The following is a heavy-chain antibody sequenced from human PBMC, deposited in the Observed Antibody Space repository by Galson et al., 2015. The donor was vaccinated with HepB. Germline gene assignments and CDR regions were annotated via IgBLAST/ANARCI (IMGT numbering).Heavy chain of an antibody. J-gene: IGHJ3*02. D-gene: IGHD6-13*01. Sequence: SLRLSCAASGFTFSDYNLHWVRQAPGKGLLWVSNMTSDGSRLYYADSVRGRFTIYRDDAQNMLYLQMNSLRNEDTAVYYCVRGIAGTPVAFDIWGQGTMVTVSS. V-gene: IGHV3-74*01. CDR1: GFTFSDYN. CDR2: MTSDGSRL. CDR3: VRGIAGTPVAFDI.